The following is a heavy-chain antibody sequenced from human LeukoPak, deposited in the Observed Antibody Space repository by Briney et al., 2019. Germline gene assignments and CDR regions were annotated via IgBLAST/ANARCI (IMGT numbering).Heavy chain of an antibody. CDR3: AREQEVDTAMVI. Sequence: GGSLRLSCAASGFTFSSYGMHWVRQAPGKGLEWVSVIYSGGSTYYADSVKGRFTISRDNSKNTLYLQMNSLRAEDTAVYYCAREQEVDTAMVIWGQGTLVTVSS. CDR1: GFTFSSYG. CDR2: IYSGGST. J-gene: IGHJ4*02. D-gene: IGHD5-18*01. V-gene: IGHV3-66*01.